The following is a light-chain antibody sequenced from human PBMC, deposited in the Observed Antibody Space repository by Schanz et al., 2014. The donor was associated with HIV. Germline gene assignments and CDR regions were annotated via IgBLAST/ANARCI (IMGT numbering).Light chain of an antibody. CDR1: SADVGAYNY. CDR3: SSYTSSSTLDVV. Sequence: QSVLTQPASVSGSPGQSVTISCTGTSADVGAYNYVSWYQQRPGRAPKLMISDVSSRPSGVSSRFSGSKSGSTASLTISGLQAEDESDYYCSSYTSSSTLDVVFGGGTKLTVL. CDR2: DVS. V-gene: IGLV2-14*03. J-gene: IGLJ2*01.